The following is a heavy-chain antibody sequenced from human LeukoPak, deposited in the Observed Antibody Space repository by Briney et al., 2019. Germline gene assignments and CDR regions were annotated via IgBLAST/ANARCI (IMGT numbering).Heavy chain of an antibody. CDR2: IRQDESER. CDR3: ARDPSSGWYLKGWFDP. D-gene: IGHD6-19*01. CDR1: GFSFSSYW. J-gene: IGHJ5*02. Sequence: GGSLRLSCEGSGFSFSSYWMTWVRQLPGKGPEWVANIRQDESERYFADSVKGRFTISRDNAKNSLYLQMNSLRAEDTAVYYCARDPSSGWYLKGWFDPWGQGTLVTVSS. V-gene: IGHV3-7*01.